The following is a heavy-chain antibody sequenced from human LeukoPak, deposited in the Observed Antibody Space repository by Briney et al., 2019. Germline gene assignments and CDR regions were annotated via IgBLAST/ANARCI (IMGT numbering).Heavy chain of an antibody. D-gene: IGHD2-8*02. V-gene: IGHV4-34*01. J-gene: IGHJ3*01. CDR2: INHSGST. CDR3: ARASPLVVNPDAFDV. CDR1: GGSFSGYY. Sequence: SETLSLTCAVYGGSFSGYYWSWIRQPPGKGLEWTGEINHSGSTNYNPSLKSRVTISVDTSKNQFSLKLSSVTAADTAVYYCARASPLVVNPDAFDVWGQGTMVTVSS.